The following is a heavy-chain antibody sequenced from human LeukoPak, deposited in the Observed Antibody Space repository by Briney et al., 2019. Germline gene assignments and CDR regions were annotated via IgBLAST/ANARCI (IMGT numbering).Heavy chain of an antibody. V-gene: IGHV3-9*01. CDR3: AKDQAPDIVATVTFDY. Sequence: GGSLRLSCAASGFTFDDYAMHWVRQAPGKGLEWVSGISWNSGSIGYADSVKGRFTISRDNAKNSLYMQMNSLRAEDTALYYCAKDQAPDIVATVTFDYWGQGTLVTVSS. CDR2: ISWNSGSI. D-gene: IGHD5-12*01. CDR1: GFTFDDYA. J-gene: IGHJ4*02.